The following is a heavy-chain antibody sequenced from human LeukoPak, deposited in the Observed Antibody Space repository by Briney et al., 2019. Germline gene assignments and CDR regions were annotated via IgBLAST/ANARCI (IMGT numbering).Heavy chain of an antibody. CDR2: ISWNSGSI. D-gene: IGHD2-2*01. Sequence: GGSLRLSCAASGFTFDDYAMHWVRQAPGKGLEWVSGISWNSGSIGYADSVKGRFTISRDNAKNSLYLQMNSLRAEDTALYYCAKAHGAGIVVVPAAMERWDFDIWGQGTMVTVSS. V-gene: IGHV3-9*01. CDR1: GFTFDDYA. CDR3: AKAHGAGIVVVPAAMERWDFDI. J-gene: IGHJ3*02.